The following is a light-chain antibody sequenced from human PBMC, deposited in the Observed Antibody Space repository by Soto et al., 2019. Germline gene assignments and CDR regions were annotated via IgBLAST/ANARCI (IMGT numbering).Light chain of an antibody. V-gene: IGKV3-15*01. CDR3: QQYYNWPPYS. CDR2: DAS. J-gene: IGKJ2*01. CDR1: QSIGNN. Sequence: EIVMTQSPATLSVSPGESATLSCRASQSIGNNLAWYRQTPGQAPRLLIFDASTRATGIPARFTASGSGTDFTLTITGLRSEDFAVYYCQQYYNWPPYSFGRGPRWISN.